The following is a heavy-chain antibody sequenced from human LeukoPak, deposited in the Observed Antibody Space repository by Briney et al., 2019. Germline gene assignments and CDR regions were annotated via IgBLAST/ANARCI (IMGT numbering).Heavy chain of an antibody. CDR2: IGTAGDA. J-gene: IGHJ4*02. CDR1: GFTFSNAW. Sequence: PGGSLRLSCAASGFTFSNAWMSWVRQATGKGMEWVSAIGTAGDAYYPGSVKGRFTISRENAKNTLYLQMNSMRAGDTAGYYCRRQRLHCSGVSFYSNGFDYWGQGTLVTVSS. CDR3: RRQRLHCSGVSFYSNGFDY. D-gene: IGHD2-15*01. V-gene: IGHV3-13*01.